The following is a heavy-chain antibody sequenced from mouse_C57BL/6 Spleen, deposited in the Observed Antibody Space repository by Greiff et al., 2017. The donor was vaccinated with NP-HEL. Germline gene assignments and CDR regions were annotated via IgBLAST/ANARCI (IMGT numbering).Heavy chain of an antibody. CDR2: IDPSDSET. V-gene: IGHV1-52*01. CDR1: GYTFTSYW. D-gene: IGHD3-3*01. CDR3: ARAGRDGYFDV. Sequence: QVQLKQPGAELVRPGSSVKLSCKASGYTFTSYWMHWVKQRPIQGLEWIGNIDPSDSETHYNQKFKDKATLTVDKSSSTAYMQLSSLTSEDSAVYYCARAGRDGYFDVWGTGTTVTVSS. J-gene: IGHJ1*03.